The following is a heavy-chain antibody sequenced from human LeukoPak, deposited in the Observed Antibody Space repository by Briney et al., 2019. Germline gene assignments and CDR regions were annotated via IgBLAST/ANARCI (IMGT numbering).Heavy chain of an antibody. CDR1: GYSFATYW. D-gene: IGHD1-26*01. Sequence: GESLKISCKGSGYSFATYWIGWVRQMPGKGLEWMGIIYPGDSDTRYSPSFQGQVTISADKSISTAYLQWSSLKASDTAMYYCARRGGSYYFPLYYFDYWGQGTLVTVSS. J-gene: IGHJ4*02. V-gene: IGHV5-51*01. CDR2: IYPGDSDT. CDR3: ARRGGSYYFPLYYFDY.